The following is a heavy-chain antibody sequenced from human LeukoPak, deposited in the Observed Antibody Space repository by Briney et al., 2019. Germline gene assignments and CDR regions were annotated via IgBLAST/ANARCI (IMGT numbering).Heavy chain of an antibody. J-gene: IGHJ4*02. Sequence: GGSLRLSCAASGFTFSSYSMNWVRQAPGKGLEWVSSISSSSSYIYYADSVKGRFTISRDNAKNSLYLQMNSLRAEDTAVYYCAREAGGSSGCNYWGQGTLVTVSS. V-gene: IGHV3-21*01. CDR2: ISSSSSYI. CDR1: GFTFSSYS. D-gene: IGHD6-6*01. CDR3: AREAGGSSGCNY.